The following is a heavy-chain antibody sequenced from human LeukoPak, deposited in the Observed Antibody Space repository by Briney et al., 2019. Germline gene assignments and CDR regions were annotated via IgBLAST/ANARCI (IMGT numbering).Heavy chain of an antibody. CDR2: IYTSGST. V-gene: IGHV4-4*07. Sequence: SETLSLTCTVSGGSISSYYWSWIRQPAGKGLEWIGRIYTSGSTNYNPSLKSRVTMSVDTSKNQFSLKLSSVTAADTAVYYCASVREYDYVWGSYRSHDAFDIWGQGTMVTVSS. J-gene: IGHJ3*02. D-gene: IGHD3-16*02. CDR1: GGSISSYY. CDR3: ASVREYDYVWGSYRSHDAFDI.